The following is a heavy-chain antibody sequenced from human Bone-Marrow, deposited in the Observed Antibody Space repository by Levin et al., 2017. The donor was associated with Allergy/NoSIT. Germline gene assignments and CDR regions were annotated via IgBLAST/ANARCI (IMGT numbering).Heavy chain of an antibody. CDR1: GGSVTNKTYY. Sequence: GSLRLSCAVSGGSVTNKTYYWGWIRHPPGKNLEWIGSIYYSGSTYYNPSLKSRVTMSLDTSKNVFSLNLHSVTAADAAVYYCAGDRVSIVEGHWFAPWGPGTRVTVSS. CDR3: AGDRVSIVEGHWFAP. D-gene: IGHD2-15*01. V-gene: IGHV4-39*07. J-gene: IGHJ5*02. CDR2: IYYSGST.